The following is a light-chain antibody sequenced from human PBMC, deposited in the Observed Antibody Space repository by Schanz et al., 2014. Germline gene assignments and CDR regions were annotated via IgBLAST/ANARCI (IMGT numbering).Light chain of an antibody. V-gene: IGKV3-15*01. CDR3: QQYYSWPPYT. J-gene: IGKJ2*01. CDR2: GAS. CDR1: QSVSSY. Sequence: VLTQSPATLSLSPGERATLSCRASQSVSSYLAWYQHKPGQAPRLLIHGASTRATGVPVRFSGSGSATEFTLTISSLQSEDFAVYYCQQYYSWPPYTFGQGTNLEI.